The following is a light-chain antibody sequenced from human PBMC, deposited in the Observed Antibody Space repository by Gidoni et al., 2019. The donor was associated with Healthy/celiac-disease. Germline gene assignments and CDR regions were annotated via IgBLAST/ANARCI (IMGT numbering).Light chain of an antibody. CDR2: GAS. J-gene: IGKJ1*01. V-gene: IGKV3-15*01. Sequence: EIVMTQSPATLSVSPGERATISCRASQSVSSNLAWYQQKPGQAPRLLIDGASTRATGIPARCSGSGSGTEFTLTISSLQSEDFAVYYCQQYNNWPPTFGQGTKVEIK. CDR1: QSVSSN. CDR3: QQYNNWPPT.